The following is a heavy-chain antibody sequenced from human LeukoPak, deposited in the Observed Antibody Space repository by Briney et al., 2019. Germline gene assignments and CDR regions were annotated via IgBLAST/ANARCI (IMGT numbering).Heavy chain of an antibody. CDR2: IIPIFGIA. V-gene: IGHV1-69*04. Sequence: VASVKVSCKASGGTFSSYAISWVRQAPGQGLEWMGRIIPIFGIANYAQKFQGRVTITADKSTSTAYMELSSLRSEDTAAYYCARDRGLVVAAIGYLDYWGQGTLVTVSS. J-gene: IGHJ4*02. CDR1: GGTFSSYA. CDR3: ARDRGLVVAAIGYLDY. D-gene: IGHD2-15*01.